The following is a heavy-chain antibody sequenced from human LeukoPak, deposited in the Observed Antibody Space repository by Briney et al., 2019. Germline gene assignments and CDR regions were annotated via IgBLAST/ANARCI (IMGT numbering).Heavy chain of an antibody. V-gene: IGHV1-2*02. D-gene: IGHD2-2*01. CDR3: ARGGVVAAAIEGDPPRRFAY. CDR1: GYTFTGFY. J-gene: IGHJ4*02. CDR2: MNPNSGGT. Sequence: ASVKVSCKASGYTFTGFYMHWVRQAPGQGLEWMGWMNPNSGGTNYAQNFQGRVTMTRDTSISTASMELSRPTSDDTAVYYCARGGVVAAAIEGDPPRRFAYWGQGTLVTVSS.